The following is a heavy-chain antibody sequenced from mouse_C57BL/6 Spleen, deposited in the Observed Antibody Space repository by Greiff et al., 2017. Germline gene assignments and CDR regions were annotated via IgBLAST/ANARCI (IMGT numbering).Heavy chain of an antibody. CDR2: FHPYNDDT. CDR1: GYTFTTYP. CDR3: ARFGIYDGYYGYFDV. V-gene: IGHV1-47*01. D-gene: IGHD2-3*01. Sequence: QVQLQQSGAELVKPGASVKMSCKASGYTFTTYPIEWMKQNHGKSLEWIGNFHPYNDDTKYNEKFKGKATLTLEKSSSTVYLELSRLTSDDSAVYYCARFGIYDGYYGYFDVWGTGTTVTVSS. J-gene: IGHJ1*03.